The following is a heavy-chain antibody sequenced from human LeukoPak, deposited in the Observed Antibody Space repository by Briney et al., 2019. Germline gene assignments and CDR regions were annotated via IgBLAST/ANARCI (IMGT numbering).Heavy chain of an antibody. D-gene: IGHD4-17*01. CDR1: GFTFSSYE. CDR3: ARDGDYSFYNYYMDV. J-gene: IGHJ6*03. Sequence: QPGGSLRLPCAASGFTFSSYELNWVRQAPGKGLEWVSYISSTGSTIYYADSVKGRFTISRDNAKNSLYLQMNSLRAEDTAVYYCARDGDYSFYNYYMDVWGKGTTVTFSS. CDR2: ISSTGSTI. V-gene: IGHV3-48*03.